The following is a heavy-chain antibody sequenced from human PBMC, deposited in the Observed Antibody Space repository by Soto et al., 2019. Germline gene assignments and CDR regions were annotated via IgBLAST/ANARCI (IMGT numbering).Heavy chain of an antibody. Sequence: EVQLVESGGGLVQPGGSLRLSCAASGFTFSSYSMNWVRQPPGKGLEWVSYISSSSSTIYYADSVKGRFTISRDNAKNSLYLQMNSLRAEDTAVYYCARGKGGITGTTYDYWGQGTLVTVSS. D-gene: IGHD1-7*01. J-gene: IGHJ4*02. V-gene: IGHV3-48*01. CDR3: ARGKGGITGTTYDY. CDR2: ISSSSSTI. CDR1: GFTFSSYS.